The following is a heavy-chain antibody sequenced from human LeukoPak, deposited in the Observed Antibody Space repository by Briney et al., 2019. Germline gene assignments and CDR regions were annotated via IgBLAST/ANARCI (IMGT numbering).Heavy chain of an antibody. J-gene: IGHJ4*02. CDR2: ITTDGSST. V-gene: IGHV3-64D*08. D-gene: IGHD3-10*01. CDR3: VKRSGTSYYYDY. Sequence: GGSLRLSCSASGFTFSTYPMHWVRQAPGKGLQYVSSITTDGSSTFYADSVKGRLTISRDNSKNTLYLQVSGLSADDTAVYYCVKRSGTSYYYDYWGQGTLVTVSS. CDR1: GFTFSTYP.